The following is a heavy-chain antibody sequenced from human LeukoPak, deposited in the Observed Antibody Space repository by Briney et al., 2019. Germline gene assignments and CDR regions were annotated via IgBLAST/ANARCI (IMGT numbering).Heavy chain of an antibody. CDR3: AKHDSSSDF. J-gene: IGHJ4*02. D-gene: IGHD3-22*01. Sequence: GGSLRLSCAASGFIFSSYGMHWVRQPPGKGLEWVAFIRSEGSDKYYVDSVKGRFTISRDNSKNTLWLQMNSLRAEDTAVYYCAKHDSSSDFWGQGTLVTVSS. CDR2: IRSEGSDK. CDR1: GFIFSSYG. V-gene: IGHV3-30*02.